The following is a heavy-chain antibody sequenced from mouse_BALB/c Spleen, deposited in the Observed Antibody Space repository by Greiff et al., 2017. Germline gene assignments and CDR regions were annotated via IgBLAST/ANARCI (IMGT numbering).Heavy chain of an antibody. CDR2: IDPYYGGT. CDR3: ARNDGYNAMDY. J-gene: IGHJ4*01. D-gene: IGHD1-2*01. CDR1: GFNIKDTY. V-gene: IGHV1-34*02. Sequence: VQLKESGAELVKPGASVKLSCTASGFNIKDTYMHWVKQSNGKSLEWIGNIDPYYGGTSYNQKFKGKATLTVDKSSSTAYMQLKSLTSEDSAVYYCARNDGYNAMDYWGQGTSVTVSS.